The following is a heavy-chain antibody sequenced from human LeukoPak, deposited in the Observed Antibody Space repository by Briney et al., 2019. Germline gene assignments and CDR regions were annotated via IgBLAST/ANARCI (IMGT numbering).Heavy chain of an antibody. J-gene: IGHJ4*02. V-gene: IGHV3-23*01. CDR1: GFTFTTFA. D-gene: IGHD5-12*01. CDR2: ISGSGGST. Sequence: GGSLRLSCAASGFTFTTFAITWVRQAPGKGLEWVSTISGSGGSTYSADSVKGRFTISRDNSKNTLYLQINSLKAEDTATYYCANTPGSDIVATIALRNWGQGTLVTVSS. CDR3: ANTPGSDIVATIALRN.